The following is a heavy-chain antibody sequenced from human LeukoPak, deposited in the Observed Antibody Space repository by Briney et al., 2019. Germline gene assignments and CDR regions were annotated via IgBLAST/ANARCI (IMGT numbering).Heavy chain of an antibody. D-gene: IGHD5-18*01. Sequence: SETLSLTCTVSGGSISGFYWSWIRQPAGKGLEWIGRIYTSGSTNYNPSLKSRVTMSLDTSKNQFSLKLSSVTAADTAVYYCARDNSYGVDYWGQGTLVTVSS. CDR3: ARDNSYGVDY. V-gene: IGHV4-4*07. CDR1: GGSISGFY. CDR2: IYTSGST. J-gene: IGHJ4*02.